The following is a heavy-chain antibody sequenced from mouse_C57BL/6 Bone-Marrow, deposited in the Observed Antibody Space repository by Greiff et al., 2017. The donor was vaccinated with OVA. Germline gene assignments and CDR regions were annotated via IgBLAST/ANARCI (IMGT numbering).Heavy chain of an antibody. CDR3: ARGAYYYGSSDWYFDV. CDR2: IYPRSGNT. J-gene: IGHJ1*03. Sequence: QVQLQQSGAELARPGASVKLSCKASGYTFTSYGISWVKQRTGQGLEWIGEIYPRSGNTYYNEKFKGKATLTADKSSSTAYMELRSLTSEDSAVYFCARGAYYYGSSDWYFDVWGTGTTVTVSS. D-gene: IGHD1-1*01. V-gene: IGHV1-81*01. CDR1: GYTFTSYG.